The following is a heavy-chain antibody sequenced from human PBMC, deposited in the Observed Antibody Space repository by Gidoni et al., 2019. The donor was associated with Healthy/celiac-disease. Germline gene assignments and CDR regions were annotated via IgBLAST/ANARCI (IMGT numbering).Heavy chain of an antibody. Sequence: QLQLQESGPGLVKPSETLSLTCPVSGGSISSSSYYRGWIRQPPGKGLEWIGSIYYSGSTYYNPSLKSRVTISVDTSKNQFSLKLSSVTAADTAVYYCARQGYCSSTSCYGSSGFDYWGQGTLVTVSS. D-gene: IGHD2-2*01. V-gene: IGHV4-39*01. CDR2: IYYSGST. CDR1: GGSISSSSYY. CDR3: ARQGYCSSTSCYGSSGFDY. J-gene: IGHJ4*02.